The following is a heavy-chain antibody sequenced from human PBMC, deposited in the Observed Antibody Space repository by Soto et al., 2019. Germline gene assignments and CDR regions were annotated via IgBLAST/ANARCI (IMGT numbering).Heavy chain of an antibody. CDR2: IGYDGNKR. CDR3: SGDLGGAYGDELDY. Sequence: QVQLVESGGGVVQSGKSLRLSCAASGFNFNIYGLHWVRQAPGKGLEWVAFIGYDGNKRIYADSVKGRFTISRDNANDTMFLKMNRLGAEDTAVYYCSGDLGGAYGDELDYWGQGTLVTVSS. D-gene: IGHD4-17*01. CDR1: GFNFNIYG. V-gene: IGHV3-33*01. J-gene: IGHJ4*02.